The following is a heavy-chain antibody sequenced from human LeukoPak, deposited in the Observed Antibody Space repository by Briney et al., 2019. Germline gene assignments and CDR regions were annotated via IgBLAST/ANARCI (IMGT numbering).Heavy chain of an antibody. V-gene: IGHV3-74*01. Sequence: GGPLRLSCAASGFTFSSYVMSWVRQAPGKGLVWVSHINSDGSSTNYADSVKGRFTISRDNAESTLYLQMNSLRVEDTAVYYCTRGNYGMDVWGQGTTVTVSS. J-gene: IGHJ6*02. CDR2: INSDGSST. CDR1: GFTFSSYV. CDR3: TRGNYGMDV.